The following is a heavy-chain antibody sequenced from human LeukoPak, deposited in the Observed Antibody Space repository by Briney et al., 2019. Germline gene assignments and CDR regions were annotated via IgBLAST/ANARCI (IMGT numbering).Heavy chain of an antibody. CDR2: VHLNGAT. V-gene: IGHV4-4*02. CDR3: TRESGAFSPFGF. CDR1: GGSITTTNW. D-gene: IGHD1-26*01. Sequence: SGTLSLTCAVSGGSITTTNWSGWGRQPPGKGLGWIGEVHLNGATNYNPSLESRFIISIDKSNNHLSLEVNSVTAADTAMYYCTRESGAFSPFGFWGQGTLVTVSS. J-gene: IGHJ4*02.